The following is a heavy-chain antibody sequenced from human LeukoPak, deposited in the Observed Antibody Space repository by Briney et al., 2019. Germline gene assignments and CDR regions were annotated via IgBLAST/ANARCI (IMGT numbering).Heavy chain of an antibody. CDR2: IYHSGST. V-gene: IGHV4-30-2*01. D-gene: IGHD3-3*01. J-gene: IGHJ3*02. CDR1: GGSISSGGYY. CDR3: ARDGGGYYDFWGRRLAEAFDI. Sequence: PSQTLSLTCTVSGGSISSGGYYWSWIRQPPGKGLEWIGYIYHSGSTYYNPSLKSRVTISVDRSKNQFSLKLSSVTAADTAVYYCARDGGGYYDFWGRRLAEAFDIWGQGTMVTVSS.